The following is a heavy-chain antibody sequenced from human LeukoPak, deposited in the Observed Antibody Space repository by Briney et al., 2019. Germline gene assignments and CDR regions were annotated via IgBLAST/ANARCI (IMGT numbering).Heavy chain of an antibody. CDR2: ISYDGSNK. D-gene: IGHD3-9*01. Sequence: PGGSLRLSCAASGFTFSSYGMHWVRQAPGKGLEWAAVISYDGSNKYYADSVKGRFTISRDNSKNTLYLQMNSLRAEDTAVYYCAKEGYRYFGPAADSWGQGTLVTVSS. V-gene: IGHV3-30*18. J-gene: IGHJ5*02. CDR1: GFTFSSYG. CDR3: AKEGYRYFGPAADS.